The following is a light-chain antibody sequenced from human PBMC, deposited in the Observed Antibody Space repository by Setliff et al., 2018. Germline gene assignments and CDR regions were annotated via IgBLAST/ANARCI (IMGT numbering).Light chain of an antibody. CDR2: EVT. CDR3: SSYAGSDNWV. V-gene: IGLV2-8*01. Sequence: QSVLTQPASVSGSPGQSITISCTGTSSDIGGYNSVSWYQHHPGKAPKLMIYEVTKRPSGVPDRFSGSKSGNTASLTVSGLQAEDESDYYCSSYAGSDNWVFGGGTKVTV. CDR1: SSDIGGYNS. J-gene: IGLJ3*02.